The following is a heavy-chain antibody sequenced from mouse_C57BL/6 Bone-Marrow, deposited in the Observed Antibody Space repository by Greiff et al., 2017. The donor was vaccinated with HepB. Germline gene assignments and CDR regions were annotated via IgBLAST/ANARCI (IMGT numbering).Heavy chain of an antibody. CDR3: AMRDPLYGNSAWFAY. V-gene: IGHV1-18*01. J-gene: IGHJ3*01. CDR2: INPNNGGT. Sequence: EVQLQQSGPELVKPGASVKIPCKASGYTFTDYNMDWVKQSHGKSLEWIGDINPNNGGTIYNQKFKGKATLTVDKSSSTAYMELRSLTSEDTAVYYCAMRDPLYGNSAWFAYWGQGTLVTVSA. CDR1: GYTFTDYN. D-gene: IGHD2-1*01.